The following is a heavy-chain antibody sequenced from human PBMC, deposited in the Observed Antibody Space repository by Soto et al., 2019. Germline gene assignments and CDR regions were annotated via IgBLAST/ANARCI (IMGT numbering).Heavy chain of an antibody. Sequence: SEPLSLPCTVSGGSTTSGGCYWNWIRQHPGKGLEWIGYIHHSGSNYHNPSLESRVTMSIDTSKHQISLKLSSVTAADTAIYYCAREPYHYDSSGYYDCWGQGTLVTVSS. J-gene: IGHJ4*02. CDR3: AREPYHYDSSGYYDC. V-gene: IGHV4-31*03. D-gene: IGHD3-22*01. CDR2: IHHSGSN. CDR1: GGSTTSGGCY.